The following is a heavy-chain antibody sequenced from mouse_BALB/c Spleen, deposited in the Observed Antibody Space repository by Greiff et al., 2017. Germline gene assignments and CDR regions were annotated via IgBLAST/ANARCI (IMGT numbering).Heavy chain of an antibody. CDR2: ISDGGSYT. CDR3: ARDHPSPGPFAY. Sequence: EVQLVESGGGLVKPGGSLKLSCAASGFTFSDYYMYWVRQTPEKRLEWVATISDGGSYTYYPDSVKGRFTISRANAKNNLYLQMRSLKSEDTAMYYCARDHPSPGPFAYWGQGTLVTVSA. D-gene: IGHD4-1*01. CDR1: GFTFSDYY. V-gene: IGHV5-4*02. J-gene: IGHJ3*01.